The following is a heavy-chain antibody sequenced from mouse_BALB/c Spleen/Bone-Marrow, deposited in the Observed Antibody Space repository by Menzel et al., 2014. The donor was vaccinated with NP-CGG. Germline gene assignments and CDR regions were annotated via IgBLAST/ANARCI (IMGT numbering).Heavy chain of an antibody. J-gene: IGHJ2*01. CDR1: GYSFTGYF. V-gene: IGHV1-20*02. CDR3: ARSGYYGSSYFDY. CDR2: INPYNGDT. Sequence: VQLQQSGPELVKPGASVKMSCKASGYSFTGYFMNWVMQSHGKSLEWIGRINPYNGDTFYNQKFKGEATLTVDKSSSTAHMELRSLASEDSAVYYCARSGYYGSSYFDYWGQGTTLTVSS. D-gene: IGHD1-1*01.